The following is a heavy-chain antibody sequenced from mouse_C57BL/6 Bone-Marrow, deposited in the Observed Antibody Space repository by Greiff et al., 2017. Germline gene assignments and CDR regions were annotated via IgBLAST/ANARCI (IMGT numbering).Heavy chain of an antibody. J-gene: IGHJ4*01. CDR3: TTGGMDY. V-gene: IGHV14-4*01. CDR2: IDPENGDT. Sequence: EVQLQQSGAELVRPGASVKLSCTASGFNIKDDYMHWVKQRPEQGLEWIGWIDPENGDTEYASKVQGKATITADTSANTAYLPLSSLTSEDTAVYYCTTGGMDYWGQGTSVTVSS. CDR1: GFNIKDDY.